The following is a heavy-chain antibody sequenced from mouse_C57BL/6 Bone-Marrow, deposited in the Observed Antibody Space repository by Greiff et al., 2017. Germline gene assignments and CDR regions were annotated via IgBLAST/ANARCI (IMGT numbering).Heavy chain of an antibody. CDR3: ARYLYYGSSQYYFDY. D-gene: IGHD1-1*01. CDR1: GYTFTSYG. V-gene: IGHV1-81*01. J-gene: IGHJ2*01. Sequence: QVQLQQSGAELARPGASVKLSCKASGYTFTSYGISWVKQRTGQGLEWIGEIYPRSGNTYYNEKFKGKATLTADKSSSTAYMELRSLTSEDSAVYFCARYLYYGSSQYYFDYWGQGTTLTVSS. CDR2: IYPRSGNT.